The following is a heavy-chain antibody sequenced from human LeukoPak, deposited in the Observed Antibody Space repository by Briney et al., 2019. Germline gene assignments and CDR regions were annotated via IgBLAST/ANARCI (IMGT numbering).Heavy chain of an antibody. CDR1: GYTFTSYY. D-gene: IGHD3-10*01. CDR2: INPSGGST. Sequence: ASVKVSCKASGYTFTSYYMQWVRQAPGQGLEWMGIINPSGGSTSYAQKFQGRVTMTRDMSTSTVYMELSSLRSEDTAVYYCARGYVVRGDANWFDPWGQGTLVTVSS. J-gene: IGHJ5*02. V-gene: IGHV1-46*01. CDR3: ARGYVVRGDANWFDP.